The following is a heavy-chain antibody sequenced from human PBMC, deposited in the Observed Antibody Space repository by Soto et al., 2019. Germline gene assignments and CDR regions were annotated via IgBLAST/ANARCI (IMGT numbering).Heavy chain of an antibody. J-gene: IGHJ6*02. CDR3: ARDSTVTKFKYYYYGMDV. CDR2: ISYDGRNK. CDR1: GFTFSIYA. D-gene: IGHD4-4*01. Sequence: GGSLRLSCAASGFTFSIYAMHWVRQAPGNXLEFVAVISYDGRNKYYADYAKGRFNIYTDNYKNTLYLQMNSLRDEDTAVYYCARDSTVTKFKYYYYGMDVWGQGTTVTVSS. V-gene: IGHV3-30*04.